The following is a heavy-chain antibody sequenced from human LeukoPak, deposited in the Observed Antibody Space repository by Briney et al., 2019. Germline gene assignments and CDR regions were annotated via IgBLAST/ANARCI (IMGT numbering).Heavy chain of an antibody. J-gene: IGHJ3*02. V-gene: IGHV4-4*07. CDR2: IYTSGST. CDR3: ARDQARYSSSWYDAFDI. CDR1: GGSISSYY. D-gene: IGHD6-13*01. Sequence: PSETLSLTCTVSGGSISSYYWSWIRQTAGKGLEWIGRIYTSGSTNYNPSLKSRVTMSVDTSKNQFSLKLSSVTAADTAVYYCARDQARYSSSWYDAFDIWGQGTMVTVSS.